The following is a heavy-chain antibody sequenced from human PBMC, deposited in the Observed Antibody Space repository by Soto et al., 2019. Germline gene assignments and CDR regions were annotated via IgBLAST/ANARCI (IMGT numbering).Heavy chain of an antibody. CDR1: GGSFSGYY. V-gene: IGHV4-34*01. Sequence: SETLSLTCAVYGGSFSGYYWSWIRQPPGKGLEWIGEINHSGSTNYNPSLKSRVTISVDTSKNQFSLKLSSVTAADTAVYYCARGGVRGVVVVAQLHPSMDVWGKGTTVTVSS. CDR3: ARGGVRGVVVVAQLHPSMDV. D-gene: IGHD2-15*01. J-gene: IGHJ6*03. CDR2: INHSGST.